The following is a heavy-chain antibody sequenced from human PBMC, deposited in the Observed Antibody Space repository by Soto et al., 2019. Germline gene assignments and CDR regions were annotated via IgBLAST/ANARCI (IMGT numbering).Heavy chain of an antibody. J-gene: IGHJ4*02. CDR1: GFTFSSYG. CDR2: ISYDGSNK. D-gene: IGHD3-22*01. Sequence: GGSLRLSCAASGFTFSSYGMHWVRQAPGKGLEWVAVISYDGSNKYYADSVKGRFTISRDNSKNTLYLQMNSLRAEDTAVYYCAKDLIDYYDSSGYQGPFDSWGQGTLVTVSS. CDR3: AKDLIDYYDSSGYQGPFDS. V-gene: IGHV3-30*18.